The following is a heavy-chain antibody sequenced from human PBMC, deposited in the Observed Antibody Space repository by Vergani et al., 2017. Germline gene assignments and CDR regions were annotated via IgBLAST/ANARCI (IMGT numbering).Heavy chain of an antibody. Sequence: QMQLQESGPGLVKPSETLSLSCTVSGAPISTSSYAWGWIRQPPGKTLEWIGTVFYGGRTSYNPSLKSRVTLSLDTSKKQISLHLTSVTAADTAVYYCARHISVVRPSSMTAFDYWGQGTLVTVSS. D-gene: IGHD2-21*01. CDR2: VFYGGRT. CDR1: GAPISTSSYA. V-gene: IGHV4-39*01. CDR3: ARHISVVRPSSMTAFDY. J-gene: IGHJ4*02.